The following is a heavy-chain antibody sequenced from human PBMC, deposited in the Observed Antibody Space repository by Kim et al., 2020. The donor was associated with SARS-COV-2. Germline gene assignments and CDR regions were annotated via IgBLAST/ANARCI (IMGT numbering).Heavy chain of an antibody. CDR2: GGPT. J-gene: IGHJ5*02. CDR3: ARHDWFDP. Sequence: GGPTSYAASGEGKSPITRDSSKNTLYLQMNSLRVEDTAVYYCARHDWFDPWGQGTLVTVSS. V-gene: IGHV3-66*04.